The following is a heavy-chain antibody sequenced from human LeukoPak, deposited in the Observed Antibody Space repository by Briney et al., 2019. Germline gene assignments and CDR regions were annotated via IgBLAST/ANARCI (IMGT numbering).Heavy chain of an antibody. J-gene: IGHJ4*02. V-gene: IGHV3-23*01. CDR3: AKRNHCSSTSCYVGGYFDY. CDR2: ISGSGGST. CDR1: GFTFRSYA. D-gene: IGHD2-2*01. Sequence: PGGSLRLSCAASGFTFRSYAMSWVRQAPGKGLEWVSAISGSGGSTYYADSVKGRFTISRDNSKNTLYLQMNSLRAEDTAVYYCAKRNHCSSTSCYVGGYFDYWGQGTLVTVSS.